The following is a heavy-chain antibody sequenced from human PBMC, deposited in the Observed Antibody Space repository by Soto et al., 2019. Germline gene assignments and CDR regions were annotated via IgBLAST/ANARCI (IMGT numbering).Heavy chain of an antibody. CDR1: GGTFSSYA. Sequence: SVKVSCKASGGTFSSYAISWVRQAPGQGLEWMGGIIPIFGTANYAQKFQGRVTITADESTSTAYMELSSLRSEDTAVYYCAGRHDYYDRSGYYPHFDYWGQGTLVTVSS. CDR3: AGRHDYYDRSGYYPHFDY. V-gene: IGHV1-69*13. CDR2: IIPIFGTA. D-gene: IGHD3-22*01. J-gene: IGHJ4*02.